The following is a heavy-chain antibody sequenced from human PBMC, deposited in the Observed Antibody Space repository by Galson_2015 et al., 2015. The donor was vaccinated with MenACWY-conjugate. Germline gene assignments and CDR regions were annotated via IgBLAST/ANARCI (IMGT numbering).Heavy chain of an antibody. CDR3: ARARHRWLQNPHNFDY. J-gene: IGHJ4*02. CDR1: GGSVSSGSYY. CDR2: IYYSGST. D-gene: IGHD5-24*01. Sequence: SETLSLTCTVSGGSVSSGSYYWSWIRQPPGKGLEWIGYIYYSGSTNYNPSLKSRVTISVDTSKNQFSLKLSSVTAADTAVYYCARARHRWLQNPHNFDYWGQGTLVTVSS. V-gene: IGHV4-61*01.